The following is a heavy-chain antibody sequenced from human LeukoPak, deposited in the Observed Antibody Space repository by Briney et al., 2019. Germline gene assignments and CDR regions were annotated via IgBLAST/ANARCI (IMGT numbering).Heavy chain of an antibody. CDR3: TRLGFLEWSYFDY. CDR1: GFTFGDYA. Sequence: HSGGSLGLSCTASGFTFGDYAMSWVRQAPGKGLEWVGFIRSKAYGGTTEYAASVKGRFTISRDDSKSIAYLQMNSLKTEDTAMYYCTRLGFLEWSYFDYWGQGTLVTVSS. CDR2: IRSKAYGGTT. V-gene: IGHV3-49*04. J-gene: IGHJ4*02. D-gene: IGHD3-3*01.